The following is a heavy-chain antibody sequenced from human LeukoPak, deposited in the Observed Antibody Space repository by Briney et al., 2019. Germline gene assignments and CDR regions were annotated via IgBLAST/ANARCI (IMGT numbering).Heavy chain of an antibody. CDR3: ARVTMIADYYYYMDV. Sequence: PSETLSLTCTVSGGSVSSGSYYWSWIRQPPGKGLEWIGYIYCSGSTNYNPSLKSRVTISVDTSRNQFSLKLSSVTAADTAVYYCARVTMIADYYYYMDVWGKGTTVTVSS. CDR1: GGSVSSGSYY. D-gene: IGHD2-21*01. J-gene: IGHJ6*03. V-gene: IGHV4-61*01. CDR2: IYCSGST.